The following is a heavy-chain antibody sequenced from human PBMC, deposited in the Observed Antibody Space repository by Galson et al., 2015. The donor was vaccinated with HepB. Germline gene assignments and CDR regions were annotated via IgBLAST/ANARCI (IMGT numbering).Heavy chain of an antibody. CDR1: GFTFRPYG. J-gene: IGHJ4*02. CDR3: VKVYSAYDQRDH. Sequence: SLRLSCVPSGFTFRPYGMHWVRQSPGTGLEWEATISYDGSNKYYADSVKGRFTISRDNSKKTLYLDMHSLRVGDAALYYCVKVYSAYDQRDHWGQGTLVTVSS. D-gene: IGHD5-12*01. V-gene: IGHV3-30*18. CDR2: ISYDGSNK.